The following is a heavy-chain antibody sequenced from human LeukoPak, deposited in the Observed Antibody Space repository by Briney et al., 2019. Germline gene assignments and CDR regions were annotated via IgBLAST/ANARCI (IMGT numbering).Heavy chain of an antibody. CDR2: MNTKMGNT. CDR3: ARDQDIVVVVAALRQREMGGFDP. D-gene: IGHD2-15*01. V-gene: IGHV1-8*01. Sequence: ASVKLSCKASGYTFTNYDINCVRQATGQGPERMGWMNTKMGNTGYAPKFQDRVTMTRNTSISTAYMELSNLRSDDTAVYDCARDQDIVVVVAALRQREMGGFDPWGQGTLVTVSS. J-gene: IGHJ5*02. CDR1: GYTFTNYD.